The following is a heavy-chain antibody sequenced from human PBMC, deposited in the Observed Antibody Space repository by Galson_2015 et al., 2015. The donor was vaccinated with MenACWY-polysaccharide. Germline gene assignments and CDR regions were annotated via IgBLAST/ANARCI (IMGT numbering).Heavy chain of an antibody. D-gene: IGHD5-18*01. CDR2: IKQDGSEK. CDR3: ARDQRGIQLWSRSYWYFDL. Sequence: SLRLSCAASGFTFSSYWMSWVRPAPGKGLEWVANIKQDGSEKYYVDSVKGRFTISRDNAKNSLYLQMNSLRAEDTAVYYCARDQRGIQLWSRSYWYFDLAGRGTLVTAAS. V-gene: IGHV3-7*01. J-gene: IGHJ2*01. CDR1: GFTFSSYW.